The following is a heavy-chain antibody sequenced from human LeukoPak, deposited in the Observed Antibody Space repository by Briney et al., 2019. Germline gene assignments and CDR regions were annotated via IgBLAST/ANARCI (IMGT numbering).Heavy chain of an antibody. D-gene: IGHD3-22*01. CDR1: GGSISSYY. V-gene: IGHV4-59*01. CDR2: IYYSGST. Sequence: SETLSLTCTVSGGSISSYYWSWIRQPPGKGLEWIGYIYYSGSTNYNPSLKSRVTISVDTSKNQFSLKLSSVTAADTAVYYCARGYYYDSSGYPDAFDTWGQGTMVTVSS. CDR3: ARGYYYDSSGYPDAFDT. J-gene: IGHJ3*02.